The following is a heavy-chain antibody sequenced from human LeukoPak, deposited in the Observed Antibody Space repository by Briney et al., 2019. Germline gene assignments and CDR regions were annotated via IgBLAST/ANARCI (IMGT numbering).Heavy chain of an antibody. Sequence: PGGSLRLSCAASGFTFSSYAMHWVRQAPGKGLEWVAVISYDGSNKYYADSVKGRFSISRDNSKNTLYLQMNSLRAEDTAVYYCARCTNWFDPWGQGALVTVSS. CDR1: GFTFSSYA. J-gene: IGHJ5*02. D-gene: IGHD2-8*01. V-gene: IGHV3-30-3*01. CDR3: ARCTNWFDP. CDR2: ISYDGSNK.